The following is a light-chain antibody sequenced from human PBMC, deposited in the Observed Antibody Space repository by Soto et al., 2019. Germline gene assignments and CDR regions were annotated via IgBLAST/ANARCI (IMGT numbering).Light chain of an antibody. CDR3: QQLNSYPLT. CDR1: QGISSY. J-gene: IGKJ3*01. Sequence: DIQLTQSPSFLSASVGDRATITCRASQGISSYLAWYQQKPGKAPKLLIYAASTLQSGVPCRFSGSGSGTECTLTISSLQTEDFATYYCQQLNSYPLTFGPGTKVDIK. V-gene: IGKV1-9*01. CDR2: AAS.